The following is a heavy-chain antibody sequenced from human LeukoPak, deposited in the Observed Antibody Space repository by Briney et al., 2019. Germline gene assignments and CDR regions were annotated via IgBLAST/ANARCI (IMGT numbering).Heavy chain of an antibody. CDR3: ARLRPPLYEAWFDP. CDR1: GGSISSYY. J-gene: IGHJ5*02. D-gene: IGHD3-3*01. Sequence: SETLSLTCTVSGGSISSYYWSWIRQPPGKGLEWIGYIYYSGSTNYHTSLRSRVTLSLDTSKNQFSLKLGSVTAADTAMYYCARLRPPLYEAWFDPWGQGTLVTVSS. CDR2: IYYSGST. V-gene: IGHV4-59*08.